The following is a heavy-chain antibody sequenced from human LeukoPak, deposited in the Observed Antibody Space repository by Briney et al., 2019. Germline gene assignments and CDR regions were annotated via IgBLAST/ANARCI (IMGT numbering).Heavy chain of an antibody. V-gene: IGHV4-59*01. CDR3: ARGYYYDSSGGTLDY. Sequence: PSETLSLTCTVSGGSISSYYWSWIRQPPGKGLEWIGYIYYSGSTNYNPSLKSRVTISVDTSKNQFSLKLSSVTAADTAVYYCARGYYYDSSGGTLDYWGQGTLVTVSS. CDR1: GGSISSYY. D-gene: IGHD3-22*01. CDR2: IYYSGST. J-gene: IGHJ4*02.